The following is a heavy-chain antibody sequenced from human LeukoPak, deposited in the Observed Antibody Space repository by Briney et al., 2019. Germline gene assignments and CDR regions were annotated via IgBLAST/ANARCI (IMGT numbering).Heavy chain of an antibody. V-gene: IGHV4-59*01. D-gene: IGHD3-22*01. Sequence: TSETPSLTCTVSGGSINSYYWSWIRQPPGKGLEWIGYIYDSGSTNYNPSLKSRVTISVDTSKNQFSLKLSSVTAADTAVYYCACLTTADAFDIWGQGTMVTVSS. J-gene: IGHJ3*02. CDR3: ACLTTADAFDI. CDR2: IYDSGST. CDR1: GGSINSYY.